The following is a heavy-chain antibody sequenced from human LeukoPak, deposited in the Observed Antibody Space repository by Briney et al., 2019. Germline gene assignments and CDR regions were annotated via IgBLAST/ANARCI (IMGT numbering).Heavy chain of an antibody. CDR1: GGSITQTNY. CDR2: VNLQVST. J-gene: IGHJ4*02. CDR3: AREGGPYRPLNY. V-gene: IGHV4-4*02. Sequence: SETLSLTCDGSGGSITQTNYWTWVRQPPGKGLEWIGEVNLQVSTNYNPSLMRRVAISVDTSANHVSLHLTSVTAADTAAYYCAREGGPYRPLNYSGQGTLVTVSS.